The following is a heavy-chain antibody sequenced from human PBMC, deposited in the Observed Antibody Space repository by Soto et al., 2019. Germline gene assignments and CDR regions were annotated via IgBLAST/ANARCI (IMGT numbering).Heavy chain of an antibody. V-gene: IGHV5-51*01. Sequence: GESLKISCKSSVYIFSKYWIGWVRQMPGKGLEWMGIIYPGDSDTRYSPSFQGQVTISADKSITTAYLQWRSLKASDTAIYYCVVYSSSSGRHFDYWGQGTLVTVSS. CDR2: IYPGDSDT. J-gene: IGHJ4*02. CDR1: VYIFSKYW. D-gene: IGHD6-6*01. CDR3: VVYSSSSGRHFDY.